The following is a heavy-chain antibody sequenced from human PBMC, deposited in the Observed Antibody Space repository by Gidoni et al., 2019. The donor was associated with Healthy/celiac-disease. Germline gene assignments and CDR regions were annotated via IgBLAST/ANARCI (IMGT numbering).Heavy chain of an antibody. J-gene: IGHJ6*02. Sequence: QSGAEVKKPGESLRISCKGSGYSFTSYWISWVRQMPGKGLEWMGRIDPSDSYTNYSPSFQGHVTISADKSISTAYLQWSSLKASDTAMYYCAITVDTAMVYYYYYGMDVWGQGTTVTVSS. D-gene: IGHD5-18*01. CDR1: GYSFTSYW. CDR2: IDPSDSYT. V-gene: IGHV5-10-1*03. CDR3: AITVDTAMVYYYYYGMDV.